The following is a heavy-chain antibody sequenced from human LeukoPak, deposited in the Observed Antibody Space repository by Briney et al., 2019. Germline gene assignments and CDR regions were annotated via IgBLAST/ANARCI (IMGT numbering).Heavy chain of an antibody. J-gene: IGHJ6*03. Sequence: SETLSLTCTVSGGSISSSSYYWGWIRQPAGKGLEWIGHIYTSGSTNYNPSLKSRVTISVDTSKNQFSLKLISVTAADTAVYYCARDSRRWLQPNNYCYYMDVWGKGTTVTISS. CDR2: IYTSGST. CDR3: ARDSRRWLQPNNYCYYMDV. CDR1: GGSISSSSYY. D-gene: IGHD5-24*01. V-gene: IGHV4-61*09.